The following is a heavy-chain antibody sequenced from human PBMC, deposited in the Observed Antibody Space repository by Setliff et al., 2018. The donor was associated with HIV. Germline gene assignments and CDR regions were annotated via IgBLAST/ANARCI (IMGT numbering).Heavy chain of an antibody. V-gene: IGHV3-48*01. CDR1: GGPISSYY. CDR3: ARGYWEWEDSIGDAFDI. J-gene: IGHJ3*02. Sequence: PSETLSLTCTVSGGPISSYYWSWIRQPPGQGLEWISYINGGNDMIYYADSVKGRFTISRDSATNSLYLQMNSLRADDTAVYYCARGYWEWEDSIGDAFDIWGQGTMVTVSS. CDR2: INGGNDMI. D-gene: IGHD3-3*01.